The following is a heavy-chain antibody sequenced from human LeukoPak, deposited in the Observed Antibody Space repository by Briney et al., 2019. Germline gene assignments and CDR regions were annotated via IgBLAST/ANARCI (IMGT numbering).Heavy chain of an antibody. CDR3: ARQAGGYSSGWYQFHFDY. J-gene: IGHJ4*02. Sequence: GASVKVSCKASSCIFTTYGISWVRQAPGQGLEGMGWINTYNGNTNYAQKLQGRVTVTTDTSTSTAYMDLRSLRSDDTAVYYCARQAGGYSSGWYQFHFDYWGQGTLVTVSS. D-gene: IGHD6-19*01. CDR2: INTYNGNT. CDR1: SCIFTTYG. V-gene: IGHV1-18*04.